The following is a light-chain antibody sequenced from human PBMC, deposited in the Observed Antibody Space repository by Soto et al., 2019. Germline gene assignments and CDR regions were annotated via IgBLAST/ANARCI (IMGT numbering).Light chain of an antibody. CDR1: SSNIGLND. V-gene: IGLV1-44*01. CDR2: DTN. CDR3: AAWDDSLNGPV. J-gene: IGLJ2*01. Sequence: QSVLTQPPSASGTPGQTVTISCSGSSSNIGLNDVHWYRQLSGTAPQILIYDTNQQATGVPDRFSVSRSGTSASLAIHGLQSEDEADYHCAAWDDSLNGPVFGGGTKLTVL.